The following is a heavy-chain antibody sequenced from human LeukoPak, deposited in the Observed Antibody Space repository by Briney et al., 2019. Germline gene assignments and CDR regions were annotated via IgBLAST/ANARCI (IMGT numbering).Heavy chain of an antibody. J-gene: IGHJ4*02. V-gene: IGHV1-18*01. CDR1: GYTFTSYG. CDR3: ALFSPWELFDFDY. Sequence: GASVKVSCKASGYTFTSYGINSVRQAPGQRPEWMGWISGYNGNTNYTQKVQGRVTITTDTSTTTAYMELRSLRSDDTAVYYCALFSPWELFDFDYWGQGTLVTVSS. D-gene: IGHD1-26*01. CDR2: ISGYNGNT.